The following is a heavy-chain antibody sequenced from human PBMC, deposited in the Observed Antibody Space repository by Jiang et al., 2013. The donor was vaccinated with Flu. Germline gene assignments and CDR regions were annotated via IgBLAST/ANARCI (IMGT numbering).Heavy chain of an antibody. CDR1: GGSISSSSYY. J-gene: IGHJ3*02. CDR2: IYYSGST. CDR3: ARRGDIVVVPAARGPNAFDI. V-gene: IGHV4-39*01. Sequence: LLKPSETLSLTCTVSGGSISSSSYYWGWIRQPPGKGLEWIGSIYYSGSTYYNPSLKSRVTTSVDTSKNQFSLKLSSVTAADTAVYYCARRGDIVVVPAARGPNAFDIWGQGTMVTVSS. D-gene: IGHD2-2*01.